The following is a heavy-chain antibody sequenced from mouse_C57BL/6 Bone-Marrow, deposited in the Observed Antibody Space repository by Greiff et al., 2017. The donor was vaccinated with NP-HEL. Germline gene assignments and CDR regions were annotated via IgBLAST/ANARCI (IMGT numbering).Heavy chain of an antibody. CDR3: ARDYYGSSSYFDY. CDR2: IYPSDSET. V-gene: IGHV1-61*01. D-gene: IGHD1-1*01. CDR1: GYTFTSYW. Sequence: QVQLQQPGAELVRPGSSVKLSCKASGYTFTSYWMDWVKQRPGQGLEWIGNIYPSDSETHYNQKFKDKATLTVDKSSSTAYMQLSSLTSEDSAVYYCARDYYGSSSYFDYWGRGTTLTVSS. J-gene: IGHJ2*01.